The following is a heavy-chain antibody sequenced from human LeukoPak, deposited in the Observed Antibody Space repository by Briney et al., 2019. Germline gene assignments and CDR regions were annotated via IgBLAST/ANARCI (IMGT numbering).Heavy chain of an antibody. CDR1: GGSISSYY. D-gene: IGHD3-3*01. Sequence: PSETLSLTCTVSGGSISSYYWSWIRQPPGKGLEWIGYIYYSGSTNYKPSLKSRVTISVDTSNNQFSLNLSSVTAAHTAVYYCARDRPPHYDFWRGHYYYYGMDVWGQGTTVTVYS. J-gene: IGHJ6*02. CDR3: ARDRPPHYDFWRGHYYYYGMDV. CDR2: IYYSGST. V-gene: IGHV4-59*01.